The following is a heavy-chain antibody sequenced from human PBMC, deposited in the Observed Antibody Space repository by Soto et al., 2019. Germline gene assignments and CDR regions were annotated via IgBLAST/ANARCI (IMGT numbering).Heavy chain of an antibody. Sequence: SQTLSLTCAISGDSVSSNSAAWNWIRQSPSRGLEWLGRTYYRSKWYNDYAVSVKSRITINPDTSKNQFSLQLNSVTPEDTAEYYCARDPVTMVRGRADYGMDVWGQGTTVTVS. CDR1: GDSVSSNSAA. CDR3: ARDPVTMVRGRADYGMDV. CDR2: TYYRSKWYN. D-gene: IGHD3-10*01. J-gene: IGHJ6*02. V-gene: IGHV6-1*01.